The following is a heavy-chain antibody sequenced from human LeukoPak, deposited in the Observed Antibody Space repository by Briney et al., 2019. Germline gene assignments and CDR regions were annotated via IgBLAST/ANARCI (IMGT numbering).Heavy chain of an antibody. CDR1: GYSISSGYY. Sequence: PSETLSLTCTVSGYSISSGYYWGWIRQPPGKGLEWIGSIYHSGSTYYNPSLKSRVTISVDTSKNQFSLKLSSVTAADTAVYYCARDYYDSSGIDWFDPWGQGTLVTVSS. CDR2: IYHSGST. D-gene: IGHD3-22*01. J-gene: IGHJ5*02. CDR3: ARDYYDSSGIDWFDP. V-gene: IGHV4-38-2*02.